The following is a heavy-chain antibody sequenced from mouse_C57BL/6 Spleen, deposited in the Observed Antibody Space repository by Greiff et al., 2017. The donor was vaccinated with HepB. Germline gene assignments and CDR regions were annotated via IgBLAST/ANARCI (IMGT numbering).Heavy chain of an antibody. CDR1: GYAFSSSW. CDR3: ARSNYYGSSTGYFDV. CDR2: IYPGDGDT. D-gene: IGHD1-1*01. J-gene: IGHJ1*03. Sequence: QVQLQQSGPELVKPGASVKISCKASGYAFSSSWMNWVKQRPGKGLEWIGRIYPGDGDTNYNGKFKGKATLTADKSSSTAYMQLSSLTSEDSAVYFCARSNYYGSSTGYFDVWGTGTTVTVSS. V-gene: IGHV1-82*01.